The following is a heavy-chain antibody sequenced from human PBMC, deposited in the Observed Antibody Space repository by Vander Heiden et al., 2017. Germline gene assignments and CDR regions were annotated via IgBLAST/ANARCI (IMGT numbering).Heavy chain of an antibody. CDR1: GFPFSSCC. Sequence: DVQPAESAGGLVQPWGSIRPSCAPSGFPFSSCCMHWVRLAPWKGLVWVSRINIYGISTNYAESVKGRFTISRDNAKNTLYLQMDSLRAEDTAVYYCARVVYGGNLRAVDYWGQGTLVTVSS. V-gene: IGHV3-74*01. J-gene: IGHJ4*02. CDR3: ARVVYGGNLRAVDY. CDR2: INIYGIST. D-gene: IGHD4-17*01.